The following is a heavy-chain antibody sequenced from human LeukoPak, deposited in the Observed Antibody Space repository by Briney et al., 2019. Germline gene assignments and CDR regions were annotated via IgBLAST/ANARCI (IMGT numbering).Heavy chain of an antibody. Sequence: PGGSLRLSCATSGSTVSNNYMGWVRQAPGKGLEWVSVIHSGGSTHYADSVKGRFTISRDNSKNTLYLQMSSLRPEDTAVYYCARARYPYYDSGYYFDYWGQGTLVTVSS. CDR3: ARARYPYYDSGYYFDY. V-gene: IGHV3-66*02. J-gene: IGHJ4*02. CDR1: GSTVSNNY. CDR2: IHSGGST. D-gene: IGHD3-22*01.